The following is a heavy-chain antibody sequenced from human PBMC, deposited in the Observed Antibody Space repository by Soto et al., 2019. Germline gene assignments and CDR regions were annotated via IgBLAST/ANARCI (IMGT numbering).Heavy chain of an antibody. CDR3: AREALPYCSSTSCYLQGFDP. CDR1: GFTFSSYS. V-gene: IGHV3-21*01. Sequence: PGGSLRLSCAASGFTFSSYSMNWVRHAPGKGLEWVSSISSSSSYIYYADSVKGRFTISRDNAKNSLYLQMNSLRAEGTAVYYCAREALPYCSSTSCYLQGFDPWGQGTLVTDSS. CDR2: ISSSSSYI. J-gene: IGHJ5*02. D-gene: IGHD2-2*01.